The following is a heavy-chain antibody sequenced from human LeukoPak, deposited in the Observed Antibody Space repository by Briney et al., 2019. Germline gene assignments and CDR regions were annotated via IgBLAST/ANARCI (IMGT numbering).Heavy chain of an antibody. Sequence: GGSLRLSCAASGFTFSGYAMSWVRQAPGKGLEWVSAISGSGGSTYYADSVKGRFTISRDNSKNTLYLQMNSLRAEDTAVYYCAKDLGRWYSSSGYFDYWGQGTLVTVSS. J-gene: IGHJ4*02. CDR3: AKDLGRWYSSSGYFDY. CDR2: ISGSGGST. CDR1: GFTFSGYA. D-gene: IGHD6-6*01. V-gene: IGHV3-23*01.